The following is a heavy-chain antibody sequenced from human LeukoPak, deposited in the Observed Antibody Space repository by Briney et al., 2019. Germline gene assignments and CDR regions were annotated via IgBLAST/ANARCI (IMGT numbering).Heavy chain of an antibody. J-gene: IGHJ3*02. CDR2: VYNSGST. D-gene: IGHD3-3*01. CDR1: GGSISSHY. CDR3: ARDRSLYNDFWSGYYAFDI. V-gene: IGHV4-59*11. Sequence: SETLSLTCTVSGGSISSHYWSWIRQPPGKGLEWIGYVYNSGSTKYNPALKSRVFISVDTSRNQFSLELNSVTAADTAMYYCARDRSLYNDFWSGYYAFDIWGQGTMVTVSP.